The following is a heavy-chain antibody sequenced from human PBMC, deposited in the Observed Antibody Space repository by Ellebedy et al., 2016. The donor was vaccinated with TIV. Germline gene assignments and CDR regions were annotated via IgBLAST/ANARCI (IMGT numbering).Heavy chain of an antibody. D-gene: IGHD2-8*01. J-gene: IGHJ4*02. V-gene: IGHV3-23*01. CDR3: VKGGWCDD. CDR2: FSYGGAT. Sequence: GESLKISXVASGFIFWRYAMSWVRQAPGKGLEWVSVFSYGGATHYADSVRGRFTISRDESKNTLFLQMNSLRAEDTAVYYCVKGGWCDDWGQGTLVTVSS. CDR1: GFIFWRYA.